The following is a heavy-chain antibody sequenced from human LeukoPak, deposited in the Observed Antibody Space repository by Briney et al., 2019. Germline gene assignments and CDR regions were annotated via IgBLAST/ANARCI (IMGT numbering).Heavy chain of an antibody. CDR3: ARHYGRPFDY. CDR2: IYPGDSDA. Sequence: GESLKISCKGSGYSFANQWISWVRQMPGKGLEYMGIIYPGDSDARYSPSFQGQVTTSADKSISTAYLQWSSLKASDTAIYYCARHYGRPFDYWGQGTLVTVSS. CDR1: GYSFANQW. V-gene: IGHV5-51*01. J-gene: IGHJ4*02. D-gene: IGHD4-17*01.